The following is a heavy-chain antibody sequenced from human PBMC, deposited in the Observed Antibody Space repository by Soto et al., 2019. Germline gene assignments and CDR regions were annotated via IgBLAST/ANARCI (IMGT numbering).Heavy chain of an antibody. CDR1: GGTFSSSA. V-gene: IGHV1-69*06. J-gene: IGHJ6*02. CDR2: IITVFGTA. D-gene: IGHD6-25*01. Sequence: QVQLVQSGAEVKKPGSSVKVSCKAAGGTFSSSAISWVRQAPGQGLEWMGAIITVFGTAHYAQKFQGRVTITADKPTSTAYRERSRLRSEDTAVYYCARERPERGKDFWGQGTPVTVSS. CDR3: ARERPERGKDF.